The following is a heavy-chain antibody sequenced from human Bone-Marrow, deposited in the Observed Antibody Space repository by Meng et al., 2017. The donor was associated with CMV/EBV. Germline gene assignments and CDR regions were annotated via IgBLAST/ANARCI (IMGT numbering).Heavy chain of an antibody. D-gene: IGHD6-13*01. Sequence: SQTLSLTCAISGDSVSSNSAAWNWIRQSPSRGLEWLGRTYYRSKWYNDYAVSVKSRITINPDTSKNQFSLQLSSVTAADTAVYYCARDYQYSSSWYTYYYYYGMDVWAQGTTVTVPS. V-gene: IGHV6-1*01. CDR3: ARDYQYSSSWYTYYYYYGMDV. CDR2: TYYRSKWYN. CDR1: GDSVSSNSAA. J-gene: IGHJ6*02.